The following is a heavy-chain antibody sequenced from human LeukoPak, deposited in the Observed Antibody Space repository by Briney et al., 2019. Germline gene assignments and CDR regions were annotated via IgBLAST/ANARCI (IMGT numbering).Heavy chain of an antibody. CDR2: INHSGST. Sequence: PSETLSLTCAVYGGSFSGYYWSWIRQPPGKGLEWIGEINHSGSTNYNPSLKSRVTISVDTSKNQFSLKLSSVTAADTAVYYCARAYDLGTWGQGTLVTVSS. D-gene: IGHD3-16*01. CDR1: GGSFSGYY. CDR3: ARAYDLGT. J-gene: IGHJ5*02. V-gene: IGHV4-34*01.